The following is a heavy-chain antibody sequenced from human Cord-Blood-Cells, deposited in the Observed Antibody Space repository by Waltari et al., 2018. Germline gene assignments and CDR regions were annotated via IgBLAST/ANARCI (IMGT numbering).Heavy chain of an antibody. Sequence: QVQLQESGPGLVKPSETLSLTCTVSGGSISSYYWSWIRQPPGKGLEWIGYIYYSGSTNYNPSLKSRVTISVDTSKNQFSLKLSSVTAADTAVYYCVGNTAMVGWFDPWGQGTLVTVSS. J-gene: IGHJ5*02. CDR2: IYYSGST. CDR1: GGSISSYY. V-gene: IGHV4-59*01. CDR3: VGNTAMVGWFDP. D-gene: IGHD5-18*01.